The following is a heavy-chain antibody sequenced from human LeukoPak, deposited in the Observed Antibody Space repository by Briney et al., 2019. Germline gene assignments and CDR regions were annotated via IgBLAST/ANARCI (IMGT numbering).Heavy chain of an antibody. V-gene: IGHV4-59*08. D-gene: IGHD4-17*01. J-gene: IGHJ4*02. CDR1: GDSIRSYY. CDR3: ASQRAARYGDLDY. CDR2: IYHSCGT. Sequence: SETLSLTCTVSGDSIRSYYWSWIRQPPGKGLELVGYIYHSCGTSYNPSLNRRVTISVDPSTQQFSLELASVTAADTGVYYCASQRAARYGDLDYWGQGTLVTVSS.